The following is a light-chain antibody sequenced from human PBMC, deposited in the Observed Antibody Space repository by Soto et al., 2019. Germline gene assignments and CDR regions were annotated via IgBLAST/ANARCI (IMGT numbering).Light chain of an antibody. CDR1: SSDVGDYKF. CDR2: EVS. CDR3: SSYAGNNNVV. J-gene: IGLJ2*01. V-gene: IGLV2-8*01. Sequence: QSALTQPPSASGSPGQSVTISCTGTSSDVGDYKFVSWYQQHPGKAPKLLIYEVSRRPSGVPDRFSGSKSGNTASLTVSWLQAEDEADYYCSSYAGNNNVVFGGGTKGTVL.